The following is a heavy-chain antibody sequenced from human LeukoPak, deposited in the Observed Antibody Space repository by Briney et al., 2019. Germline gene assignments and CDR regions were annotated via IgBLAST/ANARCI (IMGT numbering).Heavy chain of an antibody. CDR2: ISSSGSYI. CDR1: GFTFSSYS. V-gene: IGHV3-21*01. J-gene: IGHJ4*02. D-gene: IGHD3-9*01. CDR3: ARAQDGSGYDILTGYYSFDY. Sequence: KSGGSLRLSCAASGFTFSSYSMKWVRQAPGKGLEWVSSISSSGSYIYYADSVKGRSTISRDNANNSLYLQMNSLRAEDTAVYYCARAQDGSGYDILTGYYSFDYWGQGTLVTVSS.